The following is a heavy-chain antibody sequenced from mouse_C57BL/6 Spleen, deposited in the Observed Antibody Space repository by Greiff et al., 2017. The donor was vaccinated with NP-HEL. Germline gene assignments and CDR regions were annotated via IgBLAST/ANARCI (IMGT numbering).Heavy chain of an antibody. Sequence: QVQLQQPGTELVKPGASVKLSCKASGYTFTSYWRHWVKQRPGQGLEWIGNISPSNGGTNYNEKFKSKATLTVDKSSSTAYMQLSSLTSEDSAVYYCARAYGSSYPSYWYFDVWGTGTTVTVSS. CDR3: ARAYGSSYPSYWYFDV. V-gene: IGHV1-53*01. CDR1: GYTFTSYW. J-gene: IGHJ1*03. D-gene: IGHD1-1*01. CDR2: ISPSNGGT.